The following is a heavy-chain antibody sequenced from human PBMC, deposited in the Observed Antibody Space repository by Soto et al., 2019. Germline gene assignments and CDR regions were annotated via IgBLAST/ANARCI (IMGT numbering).Heavy chain of an antibody. D-gene: IGHD4-17*01. CDR3: ARAGGDYNAIDY. V-gene: IGHV3-33*01. CDR1: GFTFSSYG. Sequence: GGSLRLSCAASGFTFSSYGMHWVRQAPGKGLEWVAVIWYDGSNKYYADSVKGRFTISRDNSKNTLYLQMNSLRAEDTAVYYCARAGGDYNAIDYWGQGTLVTVSS. CDR2: IWYDGSNK. J-gene: IGHJ4*02.